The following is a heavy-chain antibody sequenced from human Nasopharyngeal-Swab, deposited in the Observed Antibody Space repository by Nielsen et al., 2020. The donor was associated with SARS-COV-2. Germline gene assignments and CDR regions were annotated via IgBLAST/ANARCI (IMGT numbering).Heavy chain of an antibody. V-gene: IGHV1-3*04. D-gene: IGHD3-22*01. CDR3: VRAYYDSGGFSNPFDN. Sequence: ASVKVSCKASGYTFTSYAIHWVRQAPGQRLEWMGWINTGNGVTKYSEKFQDRVTITRDTLANIAYMDLSSLRSEDTAVYYCVRAYYDSGGFSNPFDNLGQGTLVTVPS. CDR1: GYTFTSYA. J-gene: IGHJ4*02. CDR2: INTGNGVT.